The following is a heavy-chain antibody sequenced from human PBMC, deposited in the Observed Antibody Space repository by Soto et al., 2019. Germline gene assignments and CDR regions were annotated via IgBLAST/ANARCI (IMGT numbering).Heavy chain of an antibody. CDR3: AKDLGGSGDLPTLEY. CDR1: GFTFDDYA. J-gene: IGHJ4*02. Sequence: EVQLVDSGGGLVQPGGSLRLSCAASGFTFDDYAMHWVRQAPGKGLEWVSGISWNGRNVGYADSVKGRFTMSRDNAKNSLYLQMNSLRVEDTALYYCAKDLGGSGDLPTLEYWGQGTLVTVSS. D-gene: IGHD3-10*01. V-gene: IGHV3-9*01. CDR2: ISWNGRNV.